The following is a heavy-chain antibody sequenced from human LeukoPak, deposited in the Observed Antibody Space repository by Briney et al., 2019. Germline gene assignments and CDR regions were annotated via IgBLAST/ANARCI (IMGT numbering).Heavy chain of an antibody. CDR2: INHSGST. V-gene: IGHV4-34*01. J-gene: IGHJ4*02. CDR3: ARALAADYFDY. Sequence: PSETLSLTCAVSGESFSDDYWTWIRQPPGKGLEWIGEINHSGSTNYNLSLTSRVTISVDTSKNQFSLKLSSVTAADTAVYYCARALAADYFDYWGQGTLVTVSS. D-gene: IGHD6-13*01. CDR1: GESFSDDY.